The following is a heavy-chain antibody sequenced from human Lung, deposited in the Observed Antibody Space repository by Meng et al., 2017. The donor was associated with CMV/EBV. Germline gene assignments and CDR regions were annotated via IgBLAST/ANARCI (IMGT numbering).Heavy chain of an antibody. J-gene: IGHJ3*01. D-gene: IGHD5-12*01. CDR2: SGKKVDSYNT. CDR3: VKGYSGVDIYAFDV. V-gene: IGHV3-72*01. Sequence: SDHDIDGIGHAAGKGLEWVGSSGKKVDSYNTEYDASVKGRFNLSRDDSKNSLYLQMNSLKTEDTAVYYCVKGYSGVDIYAFDVWGPGTMVTVSS. CDR1: SDHD.